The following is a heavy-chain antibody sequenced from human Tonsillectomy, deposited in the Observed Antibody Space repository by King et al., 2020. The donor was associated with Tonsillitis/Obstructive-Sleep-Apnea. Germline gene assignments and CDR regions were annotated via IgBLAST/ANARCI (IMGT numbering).Heavy chain of an antibody. Sequence: TLKESGPTLVKRTQTLTLTCTFSGFSLTTSRVGVGWIRQPPGKALEWLALIFGDDNKRYSPALKGRLTITKDTSKNQVVLRMTNMEPVDTATYYCAHHHYNFWSEWWGQGTLVTVSS. CDR1: GFSLTTSRVG. CDR2: IFGDDNK. J-gene: IGHJ4*02. D-gene: IGHD3-3*01. V-gene: IGHV2-5*02. CDR3: AHHHYNFWSEW.